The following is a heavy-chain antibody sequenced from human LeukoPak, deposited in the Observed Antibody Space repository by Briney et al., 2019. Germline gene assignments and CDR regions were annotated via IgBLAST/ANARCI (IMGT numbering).Heavy chain of an antibody. J-gene: IGHJ3*01. D-gene: IGHD7-27*01. Sequence: ALVKVSCKASGYTFTAYYIHWVRQAPGQGLEWMGYINTKSDGTIYAQKFQGRVTMARDTSISTVYMELSRLRFDDTAVYYCAKVKPGAFDLWGQGTVVTVSS. V-gene: IGHV1-2*02. CDR2: INTKSDGT. CDR3: AKVKPGAFDL. CDR1: GYTFTAYY.